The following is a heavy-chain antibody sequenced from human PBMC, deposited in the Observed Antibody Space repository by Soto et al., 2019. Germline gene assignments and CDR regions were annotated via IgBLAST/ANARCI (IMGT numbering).Heavy chain of an antibody. V-gene: IGHV4-4*02. D-gene: IGHD4-17*01. CDR1: GGSISSSNW. CDR2: IYHSGST. CDR3: ARGNGDYGGGGDY. J-gene: IGHJ4*02. Sequence: SETLSLTCAVSGGSISSSNWWSWVRQPPGKGLEWIGEIYHSGSTNYNPSLKSRVTISVDKSKSQFSLKLSSVTAADTAVYYCARGNGDYGGGGDYWGQGTLVTVSS.